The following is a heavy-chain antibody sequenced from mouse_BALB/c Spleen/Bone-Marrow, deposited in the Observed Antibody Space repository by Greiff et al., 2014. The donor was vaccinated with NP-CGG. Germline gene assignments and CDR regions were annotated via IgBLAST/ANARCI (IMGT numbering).Heavy chain of an antibody. D-gene: IGHD2-3*01. V-gene: IGHV4-1*02. CDR3: ARIGYYGWFAY. CDR2: INPYSSTI. Sequence: VQLKESGGGLVQPGGSLKLSCAASGFDFSRYWMSGVRQAPGKGLEWIGEINPYSSTINYTPSLKDKFIISRDNAKNTLYLQMSKVRSEDTALYCCARIGYYGWFAYWGQGTLVPVS. J-gene: IGHJ3*01. CDR1: GFDFSRYW.